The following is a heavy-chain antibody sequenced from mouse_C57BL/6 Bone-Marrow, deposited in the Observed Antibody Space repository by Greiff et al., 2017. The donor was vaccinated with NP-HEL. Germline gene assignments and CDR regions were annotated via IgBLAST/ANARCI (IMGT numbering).Heavy chain of an antibody. D-gene: IGHD1-1*01. Sequence: VQLQQPGAELVKPGASVKLSCKASGYTFTSYWMHWVKQRPGQGLEWIGMIHPNSGSTNYNEKFKSKATLTEDKSSSTAYMQLSSLTSEDSAVYYCALTTVVTRFDYWGQGTTLTVSS. CDR3: ALTTVVTRFDY. J-gene: IGHJ2*01. V-gene: IGHV1-64*01. CDR2: IHPNSGST. CDR1: GYTFTSYW.